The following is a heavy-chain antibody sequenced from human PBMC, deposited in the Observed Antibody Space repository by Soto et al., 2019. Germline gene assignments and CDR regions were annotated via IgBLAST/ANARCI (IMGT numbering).Heavy chain of an antibody. Sequence: QVQLEESGGGVVQPGRSLRLSCAASGFSFSYYAMHWVRQAPGKGLEWVAVIWYDGANKYYADSVKGRFTISRDNSKKTLYLQMDSLRAEGTGIYYWARDRIAAYYVDYWGQGTLVTVSS. CDR1: GFSFSYYA. V-gene: IGHV3-33*01. D-gene: IGHD6-25*01. CDR3: ARDRIAAYYVDY. J-gene: IGHJ4*02. CDR2: IWYDGANK.